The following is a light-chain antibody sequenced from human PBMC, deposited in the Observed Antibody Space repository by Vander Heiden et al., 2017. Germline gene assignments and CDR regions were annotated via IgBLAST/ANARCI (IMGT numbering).Light chain of an antibody. CDR1: SSNIGAGYD. Sequence: QSVLTQPPSVSGAPGQTVTISCTGSSSNIGAGYDVHWYQQLPGTAPKLLIYGNSNRPSGVPDRFSGSTSGTSASLAITGLQAEDEADYYCQSYDSSLSGNWVFGGGTKLTVL. CDR3: QSYDSSLSGNWV. CDR2: GNS. V-gene: IGLV1-40*01. J-gene: IGLJ3*02.